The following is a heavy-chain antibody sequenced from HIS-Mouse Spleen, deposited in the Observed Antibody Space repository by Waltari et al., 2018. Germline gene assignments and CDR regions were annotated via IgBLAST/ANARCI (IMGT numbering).Heavy chain of an antibody. D-gene: IGHD1-26*01. J-gene: IGHJ6*02. CDR2: INPNRGGT. V-gene: IGHV1-2*02. Sequence: QVQLVQSGAEVKKPGASVKVSCKASGYTFTGYYMHWVRQAPGQGLEWMGWINPNRGGTNHAQKFQGRVTMTRDTSISTAYMELSRLRSDDTAVYYCARVGYSGSYYYGMDVWGQGTTVTVSS. CDR1: GYTFTGYY. CDR3: ARVGYSGSYYYGMDV.